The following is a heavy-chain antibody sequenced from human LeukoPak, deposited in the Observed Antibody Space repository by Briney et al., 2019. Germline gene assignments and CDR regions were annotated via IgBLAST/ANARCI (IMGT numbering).Heavy chain of an antibody. J-gene: IGHJ4*02. D-gene: IGHD3-3*01. CDR2: ISNDGSRK. CDR3: ARDRAWNYFDY. Sequence: GGSLRLSCAPSGFTFSRHGMHWVRQAPGKGLEWVAIISNDGSRKYYAHSVEGRFTISKDNSKNTLYLQMDSLRAEDTAVYYCARDRAWNYFDYWGQGTLVTVSS. V-gene: IGHV3-30*03. CDR1: GFTFSRHG.